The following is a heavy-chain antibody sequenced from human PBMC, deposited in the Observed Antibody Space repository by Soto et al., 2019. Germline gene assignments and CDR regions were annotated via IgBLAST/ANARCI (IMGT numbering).Heavy chain of an antibody. CDR2: MNPNSGNT. CDR3: ARGSDIVVVVADNWFDP. CDR1: GYTFTSYD. D-gene: IGHD2-15*01. Sequence: QVQLVQSGAEVKKPGASVKVSCKASGYTFTSYDINWVRQATGPGLEWRGWMNPNSGNTGYAQKFQGRVTMTRHTSISTAYMELSSLRSEDTAVYYCARGSDIVVVVADNWFDPWGQGTLVTVSS. V-gene: IGHV1-8*01. J-gene: IGHJ5*02.